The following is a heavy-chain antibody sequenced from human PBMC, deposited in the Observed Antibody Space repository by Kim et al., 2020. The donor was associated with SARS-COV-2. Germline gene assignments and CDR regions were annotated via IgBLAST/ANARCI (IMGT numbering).Heavy chain of an antibody. Sequence: ASVKVSCKASGYTFTSYGSSWVRQAPGQGLEWMGWISPYNGNTNYARKFQGRVTMTTDTSTSTAYMELRSLRSDDTAVYYCARGGVQIWSQYYFDYWGQGTLVTVSS. CDR1: GYTFTSYG. D-gene: IGHD5-18*01. CDR2: ISPYNGNT. CDR3: ARGGVQIWSQYYFDY. V-gene: IGHV1-18*01. J-gene: IGHJ4*02.